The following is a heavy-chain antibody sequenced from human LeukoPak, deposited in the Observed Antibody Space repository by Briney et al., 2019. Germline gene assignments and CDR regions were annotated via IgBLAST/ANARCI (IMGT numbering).Heavy chain of an antibody. CDR2: IYYSGST. CDR1: GGSISSYY. D-gene: IGHD6-19*01. Sequence: SETLSLTCTVSGGSISSYYWSWIRQPPGKGLEWIGYIYYSGSTKYKPSLKSRVTMSIDMSENQFSLKLSSVTAADTAVYYCARDNPPQYNSGWFAYWGQGTLVTVSS. J-gene: IGHJ4*02. V-gene: IGHV4-59*12. CDR3: ARDNPPQYNSGWFAY.